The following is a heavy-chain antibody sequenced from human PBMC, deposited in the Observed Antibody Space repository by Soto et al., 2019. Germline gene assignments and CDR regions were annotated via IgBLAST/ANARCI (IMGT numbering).Heavy chain of an antibody. V-gene: IGHV4-31*03. D-gene: IGHD6-6*01. CDR3: ARASSSSSAADY. Sequence: QVQLQESGPGLVKPSQTLSLTCNVSGESISSGGYYWSWIRHHPGKGLEWIGYIYDTESAYYNPSLKSRFTISMDTSKYQFAMRLSSVPAADTAVYYCARASSSSSAADYWGQGILATVSS. CDR1: GESISSGGYY. J-gene: IGHJ4*02. CDR2: IYDTESA.